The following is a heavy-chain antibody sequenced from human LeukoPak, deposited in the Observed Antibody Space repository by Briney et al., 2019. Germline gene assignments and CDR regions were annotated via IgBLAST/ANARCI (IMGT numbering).Heavy chain of an antibody. CDR1: GGPTSDYY. CDR3: ARAHTNNWRVDY. V-gene: IGHV4-59*01. CDR2: IHDSGRS. D-gene: IGHD1-1*01. J-gene: IGHJ4*02. Sequence: SETLSLTCTVSGGPTSDYYWSWIRQPPGKGLEWIGYIHDSGRSDYNPSLKSRVSISVDTSKNQLSLKLSSVTAADTAVYYCARAHTNNWRVDYWGQGTLVTVSS.